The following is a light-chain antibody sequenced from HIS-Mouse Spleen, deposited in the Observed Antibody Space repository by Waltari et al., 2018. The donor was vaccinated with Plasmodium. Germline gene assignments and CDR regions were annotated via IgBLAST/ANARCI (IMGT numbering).Light chain of an antibody. J-gene: IGKJ2*01. CDR1: QSVSSN. CDR2: GES. CDR3: QQYNNWPPYT. V-gene: IGKV3-15*01. Sequence: EIVMTQSPATLSVSPGERATLSCRASQSVSSNLAWYQQKPGHAPRLRIYGESTRATGIPARFSGSGSGTEFTLTISSMQSEDFAVYYCQQYNNWPPYTFGQGTKLEIK.